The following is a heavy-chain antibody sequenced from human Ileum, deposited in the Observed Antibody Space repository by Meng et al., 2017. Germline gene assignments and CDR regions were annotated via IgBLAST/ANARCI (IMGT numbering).Heavy chain of an antibody. V-gene: IGHV3-21*01. J-gene: IGHJ5*02. CDR1: GFTFSSYS. Sequence: GESLKISCATSGFTFSSYSMNWVRQAPGKGLEWVSSISSSSSYIYYADSVKGRFTISRDNAKNSLYLQMNSLRAEDTAVYYCARESEMSSDYGDYGNGGWFDPWGQGTLVTVSS. CDR2: ISSSSSYI. CDR3: ARESEMSSDYGDYGNGGWFDP. D-gene: IGHD4-17*01.